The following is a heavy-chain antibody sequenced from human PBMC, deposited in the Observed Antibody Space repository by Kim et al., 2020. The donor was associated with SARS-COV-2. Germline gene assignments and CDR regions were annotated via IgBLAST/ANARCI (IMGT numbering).Heavy chain of an antibody. CDR2: MNPNSGNT. D-gene: IGHD3-3*01. CDR3: ARAEVTIFGVVYRYYYGMDV. V-gene: IGHV1-8*01. J-gene: IGHJ6*02. Sequence: ASVKVSCKASGYTFTSYDINWVRQATGQGLEWMGWMNPNSGNTGYAQKFQGRVTMTRNTSISTAYMELSSLRSEDTAVYYCARAEVTIFGVVYRYYYGMDVWGQGTTVTVSS. CDR1: GYTFTSYD.